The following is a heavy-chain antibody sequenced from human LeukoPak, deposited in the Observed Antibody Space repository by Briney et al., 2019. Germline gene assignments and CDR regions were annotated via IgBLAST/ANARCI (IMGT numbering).Heavy chain of an antibody. CDR3: ARWDYDILTGFENAFDI. CDR2: IYYSGST. V-gene: IGHV4-39*01. Sequence: PSETLSLTCTVSGVSISSSNSYWGWIRQPPGKGLEWIGSIYYSGSTYYNPSLKSRVTISIDTSKNQFSLNLSSVTAADTAVYYCARWDYDILTGFENAFDIWGQGTMVTVSS. CDR1: GVSISSSNSY. J-gene: IGHJ3*02. D-gene: IGHD3-9*01.